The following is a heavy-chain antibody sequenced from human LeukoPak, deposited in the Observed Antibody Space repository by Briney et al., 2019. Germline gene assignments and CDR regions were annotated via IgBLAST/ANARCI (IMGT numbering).Heavy chain of an antibody. CDR2: IISDGSSA. V-gene: IGHV3-74*01. CDR1: GFTFSRYW. D-gene: IGHD3-10*01. J-gene: IGHJ6*02. Sequence: GSLRLSCAASGFTFSRYWMHWVRQAPGKGLVWVSRIISDGSSATHADSVKGRFTMSRDNAKNMLYLQMNSLRSEDTAVYYCTRDRRYGGMDVWGQGTTVTVSS. CDR3: TRDRRYGGMDV.